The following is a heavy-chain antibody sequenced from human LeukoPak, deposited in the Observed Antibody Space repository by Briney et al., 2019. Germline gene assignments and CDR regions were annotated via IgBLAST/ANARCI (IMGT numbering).Heavy chain of an antibody. CDR1: GGSTSSNSYY. J-gene: IGHJ4*02. CDR2: VYYNGTT. D-gene: IGHD1-26*01. CDR3: ARDLILPILSIGNSGSYDY. V-gene: IGHV4-39*07. Sequence: PSQTLSLTCTVSGGSTSSNSYYWGWIRQAPGKGLEWIGSVYYNGTTNYNPSVKRRVTISVDTSNNQFSLKLRSVTAADTAVYYCARDLILPILSIGNSGSYDYWGQGTLVTVSS.